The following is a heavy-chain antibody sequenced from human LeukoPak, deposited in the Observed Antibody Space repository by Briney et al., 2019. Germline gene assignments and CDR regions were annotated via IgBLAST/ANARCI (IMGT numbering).Heavy chain of an antibody. Sequence: GSLRLSCAASGFTFSSYRMNWVRQAPGKGLEWVSSISSSSSYTYYAESLKGRFTISRDNAKNSLYLQMNSLRVEDTAVYYCARGFLGQQLRLVDVWGQGTAVTVSS. V-gene: IGHV3-21*01. CDR1: GFTFSSYR. CDR2: ISSSSSYT. J-gene: IGHJ6*02. CDR3: ARGFLGQQLRLVDV. D-gene: IGHD6-13*01.